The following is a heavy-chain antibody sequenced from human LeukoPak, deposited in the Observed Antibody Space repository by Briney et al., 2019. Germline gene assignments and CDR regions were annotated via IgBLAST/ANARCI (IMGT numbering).Heavy chain of an antibody. CDR3: ARVVYYDSSGYHSNCFDY. J-gene: IGHJ4*02. CDR2: INHSGST. D-gene: IGHD3-22*01. V-gene: IGHV4-34*01. Sequence: SETLSLTCAVYGESFSGYYWSWIRQPPGKGLEWIGEINHSGSTNYNPSLKSRVTISVDTSKNQFSLKLSSVTAADTAVYYCARVVYYDSSGYHSNCFDYWGQGTLVTVSS. CDR1: GESFSGYY.